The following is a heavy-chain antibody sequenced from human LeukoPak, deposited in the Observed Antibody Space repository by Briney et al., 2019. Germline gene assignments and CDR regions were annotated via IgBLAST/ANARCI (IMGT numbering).Heavy chain of an antibody. CDR2: IYYSGST. CDR3: ARDGYYYDSSGYPNYYGMDV. J-gene: IGHJ6*02. Sequence: SETLSLTCTVSGGSISSYYWSWIRQPPGKGLEWIGYIYYSGSTNYNPSLKSRVTISVDTSKNQFSLKLSSVTAADTAVYYCARDGYYYDSSGYPNYYGMDVWAQGTTVTVS. CDR1: GGSISSYY. V-gene: IGHV4-59*01. D-gene: IGHD3-22*01.